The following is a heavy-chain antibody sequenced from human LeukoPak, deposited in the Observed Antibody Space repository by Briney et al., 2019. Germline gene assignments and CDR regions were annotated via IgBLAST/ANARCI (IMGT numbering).Heavy chain of an antibody. CDR1: GFTFSSYA. D-gene: IGHD3-10*01. J-gene: IGHJ4*02. CDR3: ARSMVRGVIGSHFDY. V-gene: IGHV3-30-3*01. CDR2: ISYDGSNK. Sequence: GGSLRLSCAASGFTFSSYAMRSVRQAPGKGLEWVAVISYDGSNKYYADSVKGRFTISRDNSKNTLYLQMNSLRAEDTAVYYCARSMVRGVIGSHFDYWGQGTLVTVSS.